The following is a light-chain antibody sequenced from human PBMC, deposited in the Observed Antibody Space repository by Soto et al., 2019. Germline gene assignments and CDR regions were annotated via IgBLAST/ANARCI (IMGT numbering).Light chain of an antibody. J-gene: IGKJ2*01. V-gene: IGKV1-13*02. CDR2: DAS. Sequence: AIQLTQSPSSLSASVGDRVTITCRASQGVTSALAWYQQTPGKAPKLLIYDASSLQSGVPSRFSGSGSGTDFTLTISSLQPGDFATYYCQQFHSYPYTFGQGTKVEIK. CDR3: QQFHSYPYT. CDR1: QGVTSA.